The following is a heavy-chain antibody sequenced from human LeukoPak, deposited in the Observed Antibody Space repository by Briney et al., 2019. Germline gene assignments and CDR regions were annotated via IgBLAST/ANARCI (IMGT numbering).Heavy chain of an antibody. CDR3: AKGTGVGIDY. D-gene: IGHD3-10*01. Sequence: PGGSLRLSCAASGFTFSSYGMHWVRQAPGKGLEWVAVISYDGSNKYYADSVKGRFTISRDNSKNTLYLQMNSLRAEDTAVYYCAKGTGVGIDYWGQGTLVTVSS. J-gene: IGHJ4*02. CDR1: GFTFSSYG. CDR2: ISYDGSNK. V-gene: IGHV3-30*18.